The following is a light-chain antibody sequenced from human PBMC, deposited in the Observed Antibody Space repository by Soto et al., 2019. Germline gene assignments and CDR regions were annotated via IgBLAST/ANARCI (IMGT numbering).Light chain of an antibody. CDR3: QQRSN. J-gene: IGKJ5*01. CDR2: GAS. Sequence: IVLTQSPGTLSLSPRERATLSCRASQSDTSNYLAWYQQKPGQAPRLLIYGASKRATGFPARFSGSGSGTDFTLTISSLEPEDFAVYYCQQRSNFGQGTRLEIK. V-gene: IGKV3-11*01. CDR1: QSDTSNY.